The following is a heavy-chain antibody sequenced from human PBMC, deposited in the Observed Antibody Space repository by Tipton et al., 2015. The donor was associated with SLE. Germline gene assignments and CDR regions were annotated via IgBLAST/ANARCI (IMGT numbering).Heavy chain of an antibody. CDR3: ARQISDCSSSSCYYWFDP. Sequence: TLSLTCTVSGGSISSSPYFWGWIRQPPGKGLEWIGSIYFSGNTFYNPSLKSRVTLSVDTSKNQFSLKLSFATAADTAFYYCARQISDCSSSSCYYWFDPWGLGTLVTVSS. D-gene: IGHD2-2*01. J-gene: IGHJ5*02. CDR1: GGSISSSPYF. CDR2: IYFSGNT. V-gene: IGHV4-39*01.